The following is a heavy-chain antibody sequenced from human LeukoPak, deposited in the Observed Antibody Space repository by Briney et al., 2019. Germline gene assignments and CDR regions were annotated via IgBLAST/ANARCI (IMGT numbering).Heavy chain of an antibody. D-gene: IGHD6-13*01. V-gene: IGHV4-59*08. J-gene: IGHJ4*02. CDR2: IYYSGST. CDR3: ARLVKLTSSWYGAQFDY. Sequence: PSETLSLTCGVSGDSISSDYWSWIRQPPGKGLEWIGYIYYSGSTNYNPSLKSRVTISIDKSKNQFSLKLSSATAADTAVYYCARLVKLTSSWYGAQFDYWGQGTLVTVSS. CDR1: GDSISSDY.